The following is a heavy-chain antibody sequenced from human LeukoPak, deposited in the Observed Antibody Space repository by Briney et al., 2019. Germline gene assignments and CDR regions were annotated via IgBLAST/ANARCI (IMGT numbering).Heavy chain of an antibody. CDR2: IIPIFGTA. D-gene: IGHD4-17*01. CDR3: ARAVYGDYAPYYYYFYMDV. CDR1: GYTFTSYG. V-gene: IGHV1-69*13. Sequence: SVKVSCKASGYTFTSYGISWVRQAPGQGLEWMGGIIPIFGTANYAQKFQGRVTITADESTSTAYMELSSLRSEDTAVYYCARAVYGDYAPYYYYFYMDVWGKGTTVTISS. J-gene: IGHJ6*03.